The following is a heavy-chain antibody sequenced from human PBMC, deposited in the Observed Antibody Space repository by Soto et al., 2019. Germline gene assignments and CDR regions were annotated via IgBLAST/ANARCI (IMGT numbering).Heavy chain of an antibody. V-gene: IGHV3-20*04. CDR3: ARDQFRITMVRGVIALYDFDI. Sequence: GSLRLSCAASGFTFDDYGMSWVRQAPGKGLEWVSGINWNGGSTGYADSVKGRFTISRDNAKNSLYLQMNSLRAEDTALYYCARDQFRITMVRGVIALYDFDIWGQGTMVTVSS. D-gene: IGHD3-10*01. CDR1: GFTFDDYG. CDR2: INWNGGST. J-gene: IGHJ3*02.